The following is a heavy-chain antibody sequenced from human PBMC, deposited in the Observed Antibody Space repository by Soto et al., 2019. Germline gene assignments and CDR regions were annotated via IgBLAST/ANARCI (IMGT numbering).Heavy chain of an antibody. CDR3: AKDLCATWGFHF. Sequence: GGSLRLSCAACGFTFSSYAMSWVRQAPGKGLEWVSAISGSGGSTYYGDSVKGRFTISRDNSKNTLYLQMNSLRAEVTAVYFCAKDLCATWGFHFWGQGTLVTLSS. J-gene: IGHJ4*02. CDR1: GFTFSSYA. D-gene: IGHD3-16*01. V-gene: IGHV3-23*01. CDR2: ISGSGGST.